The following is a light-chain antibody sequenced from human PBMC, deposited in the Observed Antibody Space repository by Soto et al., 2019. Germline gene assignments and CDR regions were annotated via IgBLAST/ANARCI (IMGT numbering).Light chain of an antibody. CDR1: ISDVCDYDY. Sequence: QSVLTQPRSVSGSPGQSVTISCTGTISDVCDYDYVSWYQQHPGKAPKLIIYDVYKRSSGVPDRFSGSKSGNTASLTISGLQAEDEADYYCCSYAGSSTSVIFGGGTKVTVL. CDR2: DVY. CDR3: CSYAGSSTSVI. V-gene: IGLV2-11*01. J-gene: IGLJ2*01.